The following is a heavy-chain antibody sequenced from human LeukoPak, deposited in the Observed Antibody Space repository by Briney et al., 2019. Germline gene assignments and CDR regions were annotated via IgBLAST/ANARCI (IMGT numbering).Heavy chain of an antibody. CDR3: AKDLGTYYYDTRGAPYFDY. J-gene: IGHJ4*02. Sequence: TGGSLRLSCAASGFTFSSYAMSWVRQAPGEGLEWVSAISGSGGSTYYADSVKGRFTISRDNSKNTLYLQMNSLGAEDTAVYYCAKDLGTYYYDTRGAPYFDYWGQGTLVTVSS. CDR1: GFTFSSYA. V-gene: IGHV3-23*01. D-gene: IGHD3-22*01. CDR2: ISGSGGST.